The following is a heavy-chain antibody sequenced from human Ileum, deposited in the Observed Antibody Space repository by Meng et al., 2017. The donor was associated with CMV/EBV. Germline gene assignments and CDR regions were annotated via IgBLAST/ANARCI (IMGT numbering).Heavy chain of an antibody. CDR2: IHNTGRT. CDR1: GGSITSYY. CDR3: ARGRGKQGGLDY. Sequence: SETLSLTCNVSGGSITSYYWSWIRQPPGKGLEWIGYIHNTGRTNYNPSLKRRVSISVDTSRNQFSLRLRSVTSADTAIYYCARGRGKQGGLDYWGQGTLVTVSS. J-gene: IGHJ4*02. V-gene: IGHV4-59*01. D-gene: IGHD3-16*01.